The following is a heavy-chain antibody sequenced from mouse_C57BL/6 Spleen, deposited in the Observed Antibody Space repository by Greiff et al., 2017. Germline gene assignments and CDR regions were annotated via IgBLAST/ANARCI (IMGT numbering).Heavy chain of an antibody. D-gene: IGHD1-1*01. CDR2: IYPGDGDT. J-gene: IGHJ2*01. CDR1: GYAFSSSW. CDR3: ARITTVAHFDY. V-gene: IGHV1-82*01. Sequence: QVQLKESGPELVKPGASVKISCKASGYAFSSSWMNWVKQRPGKGLEWIGRIYPGDGDTNYNGKFKGKATLTADKSSSTAYMQLSSLTSEDSAVYFCARITTVAHFDYWGQGTTLTVSS.